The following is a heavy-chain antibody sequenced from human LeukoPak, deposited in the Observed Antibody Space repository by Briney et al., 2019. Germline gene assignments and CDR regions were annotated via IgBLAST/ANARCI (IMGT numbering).Heavy chain of an antibody. D-gene: IGHD6-25*01. CDR1: GFTFSSYW. Sequence: GGSLRLSCAASGFTFSSYWMSWVRQAPGKGLEWVANINQDGSEKYYVDSVKGRFTISRDNAKNSLYLQMNSLRAEDTAVYHCAKFRSGHLVPPYADHWGQGTLVTVSS. J-gene: IGHJ4*02. CDR3: AKFRSGHLVPPYADH. V-gene: IGHV3-7*03. CDR2: INQDGSEK.